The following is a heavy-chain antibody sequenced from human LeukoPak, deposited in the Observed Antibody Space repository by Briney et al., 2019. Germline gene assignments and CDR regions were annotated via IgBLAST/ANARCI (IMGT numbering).Heavy chain of an antibody. CDR3: ARDGAYSGSLNWFDP. CDR2: ISGSGGST. J-gene: IGHJ5*02. CDR1: GFTFSSYA. D-gene: IGHD1-26*01. V-gene: IGHV3-23*01. Sequence: GGSLRLSCAASGFTFSSYAMSWVRQAPGKGLEWVSAISGSGGSTYYADSVKGRFTISRDNAKNSLYLQMNSLRAEDTAVYYCARDGAYSGSLNWFDPWGQGTLVTVSS.